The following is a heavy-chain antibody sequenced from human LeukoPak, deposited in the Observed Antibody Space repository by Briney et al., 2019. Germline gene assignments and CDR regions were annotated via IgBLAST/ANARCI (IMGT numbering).Heavy chain of an antibody. CDR1: GGSISSYY. V-gene: IGHV4-59*01. CDR2: IYYSGST. J-gene: IGHJ5*02. CDR3: ARDVASNWFDP. Sequence: SETQSLTCTVSGGSISSYYWSWIRQPPGKGLEWIGYIYYSGSTNYNPSLKSRVTISVDTSKNQFSLQLSSVTAADTAVYYCARDVASNWFDPWGQGTLVTVSS.